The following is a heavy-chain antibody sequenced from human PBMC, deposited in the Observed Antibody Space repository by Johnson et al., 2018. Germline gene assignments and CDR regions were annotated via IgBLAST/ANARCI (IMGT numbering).Heavy chain of an antibody. CDR2: ISYDGTNK. V-gene: IGHV3-30*18. Sequence: QVQLVQSGGGVVQPGRSLRLSCAASGFTFSSYGMHWVRQAPGKGLEWVAVISYDGTNKYYADSVKGRFTISRDNSKNTLYLQMNSLRAEDTAVYYCAKDGRLLRYFAWAFIFQHWGQGTLVTVSS. CDR1: GFTFSSYG. CDR3: AKDGRLLRYFAWAFIFQH. J-gene: IGHJ1*01. D-gene: IGHD3-9*01.